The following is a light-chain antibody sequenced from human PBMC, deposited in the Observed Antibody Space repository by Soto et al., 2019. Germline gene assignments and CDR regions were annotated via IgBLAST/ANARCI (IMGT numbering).Light chain of an antibody. Sequence: DIQMTQSPSTLSASVGDRVTITCRASQSIKSWLAWYQQKPGKAPKLLIYEASSLESGVPSRFSGSGSGTDFTLTISSLQPEDFATYYCLQDYNYPWTFGQGTKVDIK. J-gene: IGKJ1*01. V-gene: IGKV1-5*03. CDR3: LQDYNYPWT. CDR2: EAS. CDR1: QSIKSW.